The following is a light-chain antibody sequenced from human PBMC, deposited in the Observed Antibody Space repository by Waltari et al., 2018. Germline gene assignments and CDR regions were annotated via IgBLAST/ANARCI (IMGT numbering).Light chain of an antibody. CDR1: SSNIGAGYD. CDR3: QSYDSSLSGSV. CDR2: GNS. Sequence: QSGLTQPPSVSGAPGQRVTISCTGSSSNIGAGYDVHWYQLRPGTAPKVLISGNSNRPSGVPDRFSGSKSGTSASLAITGLQAEDEADYYCQSYDSSLSGSVFGGGTKLTVL. V-gene: IGLV1-40*01. J-gene: IGLJ2*01.